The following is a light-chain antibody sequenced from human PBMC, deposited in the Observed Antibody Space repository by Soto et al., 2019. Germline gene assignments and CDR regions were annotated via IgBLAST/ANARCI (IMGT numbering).Light chain of an antibody. CDR1: QSVSSY. J-gene: IGKJ1*01. V-gene: IGKV3-11*01. Sequence: EIVLTQSPATLSLSPGERATLSCRASQSVSSYLAWYQQKPGQAPRLLIYDASNRATGITARFSGSGSGTDFTLTTSSLEPEDFAVYYCQERSNWPWTFGQGTKVEIK. CDR3: QERSNWPWT. CDR2: DAS.